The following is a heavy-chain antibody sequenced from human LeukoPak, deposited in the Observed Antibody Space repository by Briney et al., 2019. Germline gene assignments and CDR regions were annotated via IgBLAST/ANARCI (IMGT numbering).Heavy chain of an antibody. CDR2: IYHSGST. J-gene: IGHJ4*02. CDR1: GYSISSGYY. Sequence: SETLSLTCTVSGYSISSGYYRGWIRQPPGKGLEWIGSIYHSGSTYYNPSLKSRVTISVDTSKNQFSLKLSSVTAADTAVYYCARGIAYCGGDCYLEWGQGTLVTVS. V-gene: IGHV4-38-2*02. CDR3: ARGIAYCGGDCYLE. D-gene: IGHD2-21*02.